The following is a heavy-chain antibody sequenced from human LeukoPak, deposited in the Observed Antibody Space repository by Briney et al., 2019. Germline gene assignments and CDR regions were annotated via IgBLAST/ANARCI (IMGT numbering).Heavy chain of an antibody. CDR2: IIPIFGTA. CDR3: ARDPDYGFSGSGRDAFAF. D-gene: IGHD4-17*01. Sequence: GASVKVSCKASGGTFSSYAISWVRQAPGQGLEWMGGIIPIFGTANYAQKFQGRVTITTDESTSTAYMELSSLRSDDTAVYYCARDPDYGFSGSGRDAFAFWGQGTMVTVSS. J-gene: IGHJ3*01. V-gene: IGHV1-69*05. CDR1: GGTFSSYA.